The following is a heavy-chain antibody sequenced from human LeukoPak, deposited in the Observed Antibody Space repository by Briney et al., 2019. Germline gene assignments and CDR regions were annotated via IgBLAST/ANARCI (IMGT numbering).Heavy chain of an antibody. CDR1: GFTFSSYA. V-gene: IGHV3-30*04. D-gene: IGHD6-13*01. CDR2: ISYDGSNK. CDR3: ASRAAAGTDY. Sequence: SGGSLRLSCAASGFTFSSYAMHWVRQAPGKGLGWVAVISYDGSNKYYADSVKGRFTLSRDNSKNTLYLQMNSLRAEDTAVYYCASRAAAGTDYWGQGTLVAVSS. J-gene: IGHJ4*02.